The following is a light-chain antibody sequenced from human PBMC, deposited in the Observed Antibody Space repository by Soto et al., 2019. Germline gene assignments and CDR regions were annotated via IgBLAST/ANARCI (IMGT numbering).Light chain of an antibody. CDR1: QSVSSY. CDR3: QQRSNWPPYT. Sequence: EIVLTQSPATLSLSPGERATLSCRASQSVSSYLAWYQQKPGQAPRLLIYDASNRATGIQARFSDSGSGTDFTLTISSLEPEDFAVYYYQQRSNWPPYTFGQGTKLEIK. V-gene: IGKV3-11*01. J-gene: IGKJ2*01. CDR2: DAS.